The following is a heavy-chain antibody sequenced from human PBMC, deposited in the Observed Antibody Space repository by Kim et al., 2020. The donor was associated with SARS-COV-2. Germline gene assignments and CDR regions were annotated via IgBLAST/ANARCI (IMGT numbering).Heavy chain of an antibody. Sequence: SVKVSCKVSGNTFRTYTINWVRQAPGQGLQWVGRIIPLLGLSNYAQNFQVSVTFTADKSTATVYMELSSLRSEDTAIVYSARDPGSPKWGPPDYWGQGTVVTVSS. J-gene: IGHJ4*02. CDR3: ARDPGSPKWGPPDY. CDR2: IIPLLGLS. D-gene: IGHD1-26*01. CDR1: GNTFRTYT. V-gene: IGHV1-69*10.